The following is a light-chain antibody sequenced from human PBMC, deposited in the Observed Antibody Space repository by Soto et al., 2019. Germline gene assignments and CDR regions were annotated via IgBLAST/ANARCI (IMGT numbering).Light chain of an antibody. CDR3: AAWDDSLNGHVV. CDR1: SSNIGSNT. J-gene: IGLJ2*01. CDR2: SNK. V-gene: IGLV1-44*01. Sequence: QSVLTQPPSASGTPGQRVTISCSGTSSNIGSNTVSWFQQLPGTAPKLLIYSNKQRPSGVPDRFSGSKSGTSASLAISGLQSEDEADYYCAAWDDSLNGHVVFGGGTKLTVL.